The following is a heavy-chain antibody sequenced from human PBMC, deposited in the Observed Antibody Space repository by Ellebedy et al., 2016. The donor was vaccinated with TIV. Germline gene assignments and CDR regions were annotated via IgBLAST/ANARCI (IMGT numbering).Heavy chain of an antibody. CDR2: IWYDGSNK. D-gene: IGHD3-16*01. CDR3: AREGAHASWFYDY. Sequence: PGGSLRLSCAASGFTFSSYGMHWVRQAPGKGLEWVAVIWYDGSNKYYADSVKGRFTISRDNSMNTLYLQMNSLRPEDTAVYYCAREGAHASWFYDYWGQGTLVTFSS. V-gene: IGHV3-33*01. CDR1: GFTFSSYG. J-gene: IGHJ4*02.